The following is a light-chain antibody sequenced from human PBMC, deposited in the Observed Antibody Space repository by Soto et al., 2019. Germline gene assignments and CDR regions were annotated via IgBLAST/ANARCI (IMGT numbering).Light chain of an antibody. CDR1: QSISSW. Sequence: DIQMTQSPSTLSASVGDRVTITCRASQSISSWLAWYQQKPGTAPKFLIYDASSLESGVPSRFSGSGSGTDFTLTISSLQPEDFATYYCQQSYSTPSITFGQGTKVDIK. CDR3: QQSYSTPSIT. J-gene: IGKJ1*01. CDR2: DAS. V-gene: IGKV1-39*01.